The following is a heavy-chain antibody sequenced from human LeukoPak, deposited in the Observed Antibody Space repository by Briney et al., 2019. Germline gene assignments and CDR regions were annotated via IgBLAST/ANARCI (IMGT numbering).Heavy chain of an antibody. J-gene: IGHJ4*02. D-gene: IGHD3-22*01. CDR1: GFAFSDYS. Sequence: PGGSLRLSCSASGFAFSDYSLNWVRQAPGKGLEWVSYISVSGATVYYADSVKGRFTISRDNARNSLYLQMNSLRAEDTAVYCCARGSGSYYDRLDCWGQGTLVTVSS. CDR2: ISVSGATV. V-gene: IGHV3-48*01. CDR3: ARGSGSYYDRLDC.